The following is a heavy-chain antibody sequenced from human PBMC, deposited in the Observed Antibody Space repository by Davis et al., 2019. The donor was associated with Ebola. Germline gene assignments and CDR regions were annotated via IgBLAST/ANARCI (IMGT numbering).Heavy chain of an antibody. J-gene: IGHJ4*02. CDR1: GFTFSSYW. V-gene: IGHV3-7*04. CDR3: ARGRWLQSTYFDY. Sequence: GESLKISCAASGFTFSSYWMSWVRQAPGKGLEWVANIKQDGSEKYYVDSVKGRFTISRDNAKNSLYLQMNSLRAEDTAVYYCARGRWLQSTYFDYWGQGTLVTVSS. D-gene: IGHD5-24*01. CDR2: IKQDGSEK.